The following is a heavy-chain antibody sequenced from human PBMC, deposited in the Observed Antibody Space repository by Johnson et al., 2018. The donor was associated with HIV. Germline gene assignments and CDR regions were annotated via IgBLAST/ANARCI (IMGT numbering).Heavy chain of an antibody. CDR1: GFTFDDYA. CDR2: IYSGGTT. J-gene: IGHJ3*02. D-gene: IGHD4-23*01. V-gene: IGHV3-66*01. Sequence: VQLVESGGGLVQPGRSLRLSCAASGFTFDDYAMNWVRQAPGKGLEWVSVIYSGGTTYYAASVKGRFTISRDNSKNTLYLQMKNLRAEETAVYYCAREAGPRGLQSAFGGAFDIWGQGTMVTVAS. CDR3: AREAGPRGLQSAFGGAFDI.